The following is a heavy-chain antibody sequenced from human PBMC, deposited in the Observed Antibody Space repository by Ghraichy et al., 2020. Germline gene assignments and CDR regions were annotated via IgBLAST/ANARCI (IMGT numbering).Heavy chain of an antibody. CDR1: GGSISSTSYY. CDR3: ARTNPQYSSGWYAPGYFDY. D-gene: IGHD6-19*01. V-gene: IGHV4-39*01. Sequence: SETLSLTCTVSGGSISSTSYYWGWIRQPPGKGLEWIGSIYYSGSTYYNPSLKSRGTISVETSKNQFSLQLSSVTAADTAVYYCARTNPQYSSGWYAPGYFDYWGQGTLVTVSS. CDR2: IYYSGST. J-gene: IGHJ4*02.